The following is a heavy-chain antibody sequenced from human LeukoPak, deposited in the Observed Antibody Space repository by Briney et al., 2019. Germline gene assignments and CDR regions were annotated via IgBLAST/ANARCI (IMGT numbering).Heavy chain of an antibody. CDR3: AILWFGESTYYYMDV. CDR1: GFTFSSYS. J-gene: IGHJ6*03. D-gene: IGHD3-10*01. Sequence: GGSLRLSCAASGFTFSSYSMNWVRQAPGKGLEWVSSISSSSSYIYYADSVKGRFTISRDNAKNSLYLQMNSLGAEDTAVYYCAILWFGESTYYYMDVWGKGTTVTISS. CDR2: ISSSSSYI. V-gene: IGHV3-21*01.